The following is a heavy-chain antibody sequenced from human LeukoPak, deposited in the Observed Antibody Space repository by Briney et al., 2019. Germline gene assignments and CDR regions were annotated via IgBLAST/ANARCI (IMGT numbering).Heavy chain of an antibody. CDR3: ARVGAAAGTSDY. CDR1: XXSFSXYY. J-gene: IGHJ4*02. Sequence: TLSVTCXXXXXSFSXYYWSWIRQPPGKGLEWIGEINHSGSTNYNPSLKSRVTISVDTSKNQFSLKLSSVTAADTAVYYCARVGAAAGTSDYWGQGTLVTVSS. CDR2: INHSGST. D-gene: IGHD6-13*01. V-gene: IGHV4-34*01.